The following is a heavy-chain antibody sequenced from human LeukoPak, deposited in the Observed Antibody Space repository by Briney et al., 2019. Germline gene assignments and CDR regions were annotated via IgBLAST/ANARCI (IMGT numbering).Heavy chain of an antibody. J-gene: IGHJ4*02. CDR3: ARLVKSSSWPLGSPYYFDY. V-gene: IGHV3-30*02. D-gene: IGHD6-13*01. CDR1: GFTFSSYG. CDR2: IRYDGSNK. Sequence: GGSLRLSCAASGFTFSSYGMHWVRQAPGKGRGWVAFIRYDGSNKYYADFVKGRFTISRDNSKNSLYLQMNSLRAEDTAVYYCARLVKSSSWPLGSPYYFDYWGQGTLVTVSS.